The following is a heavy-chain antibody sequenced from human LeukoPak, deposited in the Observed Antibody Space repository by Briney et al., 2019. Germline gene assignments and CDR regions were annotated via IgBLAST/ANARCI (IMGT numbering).Heavy chain of an antibody. CDR2: IYYSGST. J-gene: IGHJ4*02. V-gene: IGHV4-59*01. CDR3: ARARYYYDSSGPYYFDY. CDR1: GGSISRYY. D-gene: IGHD3-22*01. Sequence: SETLSLTCTVSGGSISRYYWSWIRQPPGKVLEWSGYIYYSGSTNYNPSLKSRVTISVDTSKNQFSLKLSSVTAADTAVYYCARARYYYDSSGPYYFDYWGQGTLVTVSS.